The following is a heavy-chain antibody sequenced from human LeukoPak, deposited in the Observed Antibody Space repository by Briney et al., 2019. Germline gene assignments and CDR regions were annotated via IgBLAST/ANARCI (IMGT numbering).Heavy chain of an antibody. CDR1: GGSISSYY. V-gene: IGHV4-59*08. CDR2: IYCSGST. D-gene: IGHD1-26*01. CDR3: ARHLIVGATRGDWFDP. J-gene: IGHJ5*02. Sequence: SETLSLTCTVSGGSISSYYWSWIRQPPGKGLEWIGYIYCSGSTNYNPSLKSRVTISVDTSKNQFSLKLSSVTAADTAVHYCARHLIVGATRGDWFDPWGQGTLVTVSS.